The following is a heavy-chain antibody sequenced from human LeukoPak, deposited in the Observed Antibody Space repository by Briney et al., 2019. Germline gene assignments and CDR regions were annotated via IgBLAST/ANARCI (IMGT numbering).Heavy chain of an antibody. CDR3: AREVSAAVPD. J-gene: IGHJ4*02. CDR2: ISSSGSTI. Sequence: PGGSLRLSCAASGFTFSSYAMSWVRQAPGKGLEWVSYISSSGSTIYYADSVKGRFTISRDNAKNSLYLQMNSLRTEDTAVYYCAREVSAAVPDWGQGTLVTVSS. CDR1: GFTFSSYA. V-gene: IGHV3-48*04. D-gene: IGHD6-13*01.